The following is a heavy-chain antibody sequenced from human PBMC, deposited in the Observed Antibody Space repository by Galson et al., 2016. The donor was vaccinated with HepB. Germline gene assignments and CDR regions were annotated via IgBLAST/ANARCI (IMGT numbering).Heavy chain of an antibody. V-gene: IGHV3-23*01. D-gene: IGHD1-1*01. J-gene: IGHJ4*02. CDR2: ISTRRTT. CDR1: GFVFSNFG. CDR3: AKERLVRRIFDH. Sequence: SLRLSCAASGFVFSNFGLRWVRQAPGKGLEWVASISTRRTTYYSDSVQGRFTISRDNSNNTLYLQMNGLRDEDTAVYYCAKERLVRRIFDHWGQGTLLTVSS.